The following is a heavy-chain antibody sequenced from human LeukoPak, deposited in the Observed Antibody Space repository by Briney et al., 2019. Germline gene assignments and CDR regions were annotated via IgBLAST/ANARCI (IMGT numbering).Heavy chain of an antibody. CDR2: ISSSGSTI. Sequence: GGSLRLSCAASGFTFSSYEMNWVRQAPGKGLEWVSHISSSGSTIYYADSVKGRFTISRDNAKNSLYLQMNSLRAEDTAVYYCARRSCSGGSCYSGPWGQGTLVTVSS. CDR3: ARRSCSGGSCYSGP. CDR1: GFTFSSYE. J-gene: IGHJ5*02. V-gene: IGHV3-48*03. D-gene: IGHD2-15*01.